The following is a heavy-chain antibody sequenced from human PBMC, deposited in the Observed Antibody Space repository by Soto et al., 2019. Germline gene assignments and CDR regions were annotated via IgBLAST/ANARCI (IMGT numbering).Heavy chain of an antibody. CDR2: IYYSGST. D-gene: IGHD2-21*02. Sequence: QVQLQESGPGLVKPSQTLSLTGTVSGGSISSGDYYWSWLRQPPGKGLEWIGYIYYSGSTYYNPSLKSRVTIAVDTSKTQCPRRLSSVTAADTAVYYCASALAYCGGDCSPLDYWGQGTLVTVSS. V-gene: IGHV4-30-4*01. CDR3: ASALAYCGGDCSPLDY. J-gene: IGHJ4*02. CDR1: GGSISSGDYY.